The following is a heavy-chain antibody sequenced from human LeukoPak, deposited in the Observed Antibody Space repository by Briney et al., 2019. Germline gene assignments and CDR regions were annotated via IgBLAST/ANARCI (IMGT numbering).Heavy chain of an antibody. V-gene: IGHV1-2*02. CDR2: INPNSGGT. Sequence: ASVKVSFKASGYTFTGYYMHWVRQAPGQGLERMGWINPNSGGTNYAQKFQGRVTMTRDTSISTAYMELSRLRSDDTAVYYCARRVVYGSGSYYPYYFDYWGQGTLVTVSS. D-gene: IGHD3-10*01. CDR1: GYTFTGYY. J-gene: IGHJ4*01. CDR3: ARRVVYGSGSYYPYYFDY.